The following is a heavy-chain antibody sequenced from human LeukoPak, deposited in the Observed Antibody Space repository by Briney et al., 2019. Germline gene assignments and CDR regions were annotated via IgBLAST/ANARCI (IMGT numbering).Heavy chain of an antibody. Sequence: GGSLRLSCAASGFIFSSYAMSWVRQAPGKGLEWVPAISGSGDSTYYADSVKGRFTISRDNSKNTLYLQMNSLRAEDTAVYYCAKESSNWYGDWFDPWGQGTLVTVSS. CDR2: ISGSGDST. CDR1: GFIFSSYA. CDR3: AKESSNWYGDWFDP. J-gene: IGHJ5*02. D-gene: IGHD6-13*01. V-gene: IGHV3-23*01.